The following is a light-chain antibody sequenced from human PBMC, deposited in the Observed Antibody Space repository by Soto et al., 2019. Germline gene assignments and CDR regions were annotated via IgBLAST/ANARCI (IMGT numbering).Light chain of an antibody. Sequence: QSALTQPASVSGSPGQSITISCTGTSSDVGSYNLVSWYQQHPGKAPKLMIYEGSKRPSGVSNRFSGSNSGNTASLTLSGLQAEDEADYYCCSYAGSSTLYVFGTGTKLTVL. CDR2: EGS. CDR3: CSYAGSSTLYV. V-gene: IGLV2-23*01. J-gene: IGLJ1*01. CDR1: SSDVGSYNL.